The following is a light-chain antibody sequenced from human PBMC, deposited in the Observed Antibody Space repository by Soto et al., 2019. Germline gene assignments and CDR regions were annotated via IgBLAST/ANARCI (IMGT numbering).Light chain of an antibody. V-gene: IGKV3-20*01. Sequence: EIVLTQSPGTLSMSPGERATLSCRASQNVSSSYLAWYQQKPGQAPRLLINGASSRATGIPDRFSGSGSGTDFTLTISRLEPEDFAVYDCQQYGTSPPSTFGQGTRLEIK. CDR2: GAS. CDR3: QQYGTSPPST. J-gene: IGKJ5*01. CDR1: QNVSSSY.